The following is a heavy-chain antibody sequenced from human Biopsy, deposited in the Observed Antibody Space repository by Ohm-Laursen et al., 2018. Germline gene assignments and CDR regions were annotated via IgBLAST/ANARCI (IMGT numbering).Heavy chain of an antibody. Sequence: SDTLSPTCAVYGESFNGYYRSWIRQTPGKGLEWIGEINHSGRTNYNPSLKSRVTISVDTSKNQFSLKVRSVTAADTAVYYCVRGVDYYDPYHYYALDVWGQGTTVTVSS. CDR3: VRGVDYYDPYHYYALDV. D-gene: IGHD3-22*01. CDR1: GESFNGYY. V-gene: IGHV4-34*01. J-gene: IGHJ6*02. CDR2: INHSGRT.